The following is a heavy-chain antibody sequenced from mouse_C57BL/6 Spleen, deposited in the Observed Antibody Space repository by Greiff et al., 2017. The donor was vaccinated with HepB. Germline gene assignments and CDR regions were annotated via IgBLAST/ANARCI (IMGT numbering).Heavy chain of an antibody. V-gene: IGHV1-76*01. Sequence: QVQLKESGAELVRPGASVKLSCKASGYTFTDYYINWVKQRPGQGLEWIARIYPGSGNTYYNEKFKGKATLTAEKSSSTAYMQLSSLTSEDSAVYFCAKSYDYPFFDYWGQGTTLTVSS. CDR1: GYTFTDYY. D-gene: IGHD2-4*01. J-gene: IGHJ2*01. CDR3: AKSYDYPFFDY. CDR2: IYPGSGNT.